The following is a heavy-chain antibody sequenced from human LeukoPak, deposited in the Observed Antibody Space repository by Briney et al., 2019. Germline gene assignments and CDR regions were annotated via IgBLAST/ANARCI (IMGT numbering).Heavy chain of an antibody. V-gene: IGHV4-34*01. J-gene: IGHJ4*02. CDR3: ASSYYDTFDY. Sequence: SETLSLTCAVYGGSFSGFHWTWIRQPPGKGLEWIGEINHSGSTNYNPSLKSRVTISVDTSKNQFSLKLSSVTAADTAVYYCASSYYDTFDYWGQGTLATVSS. D-gene: IGHD3-9*01. CDR1: GGSFSGFH. CDR2: INHSGST.